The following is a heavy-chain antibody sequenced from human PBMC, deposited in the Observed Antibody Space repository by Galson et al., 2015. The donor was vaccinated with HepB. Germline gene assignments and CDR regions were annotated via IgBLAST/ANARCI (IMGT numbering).Heavy chain of an antibody. CDR1: GFSLRVSGMG. CDR2: INWNDDK. V-gene: IGHV2-5*01. J-gene: IGHJ4*02. Sequence: PALVKPTQALTLTCTFSGFSLRVSGMGVGWIRQPPGKALEWLAFINWNDDKRYDPSLKNRLTIIKDTFKNQVVLRMTNMDPADTATYYCARSLGLVGPYFCYWGQGSPITVSS. D-gene: IGHD3/OR15-3a*01. CDR3: ARSLGLVGPYFCY.